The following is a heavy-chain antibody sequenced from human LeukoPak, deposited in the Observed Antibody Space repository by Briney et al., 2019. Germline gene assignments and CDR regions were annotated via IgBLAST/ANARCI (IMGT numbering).Heavy chain of an antibody. J-gene: IGHJ5*02. CDR2: IYYSGST. CDR1: GGSISSYY. CDR3: ARNRYYYGSGNYGVPNWFDP. D-gene: IGHD3-10*01. Sequence: PSETLSLTYTVSGGSISSYYWSWIRQPPGKGLEWIGYIYYSGSTNYNPSLKSRVTISVDTSKNQFSLKLSSVTAADTAVYYCARNRYYYGSGNYGVPNWFDPWGQGTLVTVSS. V-gene: IGHV4-59*01.